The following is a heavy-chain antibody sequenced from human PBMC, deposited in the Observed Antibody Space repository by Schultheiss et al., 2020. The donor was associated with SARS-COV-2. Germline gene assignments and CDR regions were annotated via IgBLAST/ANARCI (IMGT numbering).Heavy chain of an antibody. V-gene: IGHV3-30*01. CDR1: GFTFSSYA. Sequence: GGSLRLSCAASGFTFSSYAMHWVRQAPGKGLEWVAVISYDGSNKYYADSVKGRFTISRDNSKNTLYLQMNSLRAEDTAVYYCARDRRGIAVAEGDYWGQGTLVTAPQ. D-gene: IGHD6-19*01. J-gene: IGHJ4*02. CDR2: ISYDGSNK. CDR3: ARDRRGIAVAEGDY.